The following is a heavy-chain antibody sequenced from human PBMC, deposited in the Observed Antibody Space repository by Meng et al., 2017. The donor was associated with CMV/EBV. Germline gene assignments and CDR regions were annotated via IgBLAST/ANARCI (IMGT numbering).Heavy chain of an antibody. D-gene: IGHD1-26*01. CDR1: GFTFSSYS. V-gene: IGHV3-21*01. CDR3: ARAPGSYYDY. Sequence: GESLKISCAASGFTFSSYSMNWVRQATGKGLEWVSSISSSSSYIYYADSVKGRFTISRDNAKNSLYLQMNSLRAEDTAVYYCARAPGSYYDYWGQGTLVTVSS. CDR2: ISSSSSYI. J-gene: IGHJ4*02.